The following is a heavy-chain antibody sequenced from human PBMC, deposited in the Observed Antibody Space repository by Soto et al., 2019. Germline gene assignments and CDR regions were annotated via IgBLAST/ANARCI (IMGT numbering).Heavy chain of an antibody. CDR2: MNPNSANT. CDR1: GYTFTSYD. D-gene: IGHD1-26*01. CDR3: ARERSSGAFDI. Sequence: QVQLVQSGAEVKKPGASVKVSCKTSGYTFTSYDINWVRQATGQGLEWMGWMNPNSANTAYAQKYQGRGTMTRNTSIITAYMELSSLRSEDTAVYYCARERSSGAFDIWGQGTMVTVSS. V-gene: IGHV1-8*01. J-gene: IGHJ3*02.